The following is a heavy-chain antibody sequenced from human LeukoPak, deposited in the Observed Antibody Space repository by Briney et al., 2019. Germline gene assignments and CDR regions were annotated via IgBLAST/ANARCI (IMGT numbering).Heavy chain of an antibody. CDR3: AKVAAAAQGDFDY. V-gene: IGHV3-7*01. J-gene: IGHJ4*02. CDR2: IKQDGIEK. Sequence: GGSLRLSCAASGFTFSSYWMDWVRQVPGKGLEWVANIKQDGIEKYFVGSVKGRFAISRDNAKNSLYLQMNSLRVEDTAVYYCAKVAAAAQGDFDYWGQGTLVTVSS. CDR1: GFTFSSYW. D-gene: IGHD6-13*01.